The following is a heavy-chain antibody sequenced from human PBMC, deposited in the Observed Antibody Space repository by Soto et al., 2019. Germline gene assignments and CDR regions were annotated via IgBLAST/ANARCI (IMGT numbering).Heavy chain of an antibody. V-gene: IGHV3-23*01. CDR1: GFTFSSYA. D-gene: IGHD3-16*02. J-gene: IGHJ4*02. Sequence: GGSLRLSCAASGFTFSSYAMSWVRQAPGKGLEWVSAISGSGGSTYYADSVKGRFTISRDNSKNTLYLQMNSLRAEDTAVYYCAKVGDLGELSLPFPLDYWGQGTLVTVSS. CDR3: AKVGDLGELSLPFPLDY. CDR2: ISGSGGST.